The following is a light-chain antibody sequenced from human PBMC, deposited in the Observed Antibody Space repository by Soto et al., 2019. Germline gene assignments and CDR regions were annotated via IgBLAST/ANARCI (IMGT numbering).Light chain of an antibody. CDR2: GAS. Sequence: EIVLTQYPGTLSLSPGERATLSCRASQSVSNNYLAWYQQKPGQAPRLLIYGASNRATGIPDRFSGSGSGTDITLTISRLEPEDFAVYYCQQDGSSVTFGQGTKVEIK. CDR1: QSVSNNY. V-gene: IGKV3-20*01. CDR3: QQDGSSVT. J-gene: IGKJ1*01.